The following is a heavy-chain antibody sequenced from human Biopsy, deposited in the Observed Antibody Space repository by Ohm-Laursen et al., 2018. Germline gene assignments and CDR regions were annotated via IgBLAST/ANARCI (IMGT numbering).Heavy chain of an antibody. CDR1: GYTFAGYY. V-gene: IGHV1-2*02. Sequence: EASVKVSCKASGYTFAGYYLHWVRQAPGHGLEWMGWINPNSGSANYAQSFQGRLTVTRDTSISTAYMELTSLTFDDTAIYYCARVPAYPSIDGYYGLDLWGQGTTVIVSS. J-gene: IGHJ6*02. CDR3: ARVPAYPSIDGYYGLDL. CDR2: INPNSGSA. D-gene: IGHD3-9*01.